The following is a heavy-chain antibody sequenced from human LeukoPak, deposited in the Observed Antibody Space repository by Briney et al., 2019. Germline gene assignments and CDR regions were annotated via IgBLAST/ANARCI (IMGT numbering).Heavy chain of an antibody. CDR1: GGSISSSSYY. Sequence: SETLSLTCTVSGGSISSSSYYWGWIRQPPGKGLEWIGSIYYSGSTYYNPSLKSRVTISVDTSKNQFSLKLSSVTVADTAVYYCARDRRARGGYFQHWGQGTLVTVSS. CDR3: ARDRRARGGYFQH. V-gene: IGHV4-39*07. CDR2: IYYSGST. J-gene: IGHJ1*01. D-gene: IGHD5-24*01.